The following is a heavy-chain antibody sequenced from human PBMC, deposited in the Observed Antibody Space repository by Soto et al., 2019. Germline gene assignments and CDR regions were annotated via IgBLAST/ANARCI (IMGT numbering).Heavy chain of an antibody. CDR3: ARSARMVSYYYGMDV. D-gene: IGHD5-12*01. CDR1: GYTFTGYY. V-gene: IGHV1-2*02. J-gene: IGHJ6*02. Sequence: ASVKVSCKASGYTFTGYYMHWVRQAPGQGLEWMGWINPNSGGTNYAQKFQGRVAMTRDTSISTAYMELSRLRSDDTAVYYCARSARMVSYYYGMDVWGQGTTVTVSS. CDR2: INPNSGGT.